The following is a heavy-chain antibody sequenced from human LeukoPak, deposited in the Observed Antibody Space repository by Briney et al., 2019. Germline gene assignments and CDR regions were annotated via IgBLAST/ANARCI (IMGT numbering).Heavy chain of an antibody. Sequence: SETLSLTCAVYGGSFSGYYWSWIRQPPGKGLEWSGEINHSGSTNYNPSLKSRVTISVDTSKNQFSLKLSSVTAADTAVYYCASSGWYRGYWGQGTLVTVSS. CDR2: INHSGST. CDR1: GGSFSGYY. V-gene: IGHV4-34*01. CDR3: ASSGWYRGY. D-gene: IGHD6-19*01. J-gene: IGHJ4*02.